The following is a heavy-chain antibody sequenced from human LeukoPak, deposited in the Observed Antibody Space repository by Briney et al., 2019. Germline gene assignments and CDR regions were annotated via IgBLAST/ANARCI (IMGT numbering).Heavy chain of an antibody. CDR3: ARHIPYGSGIFDAFDI. Sequence: SETLSLTCTVSGGSISSSSYYWGWIRQPPGKGLEWIGSIYYSGSTYYNPSLKSRVTISVDTSKNQFSLKLSSVTAADTAVYYCARHIPYGSGIFDAFDIWGQGTMVTVSS. D-gene: IGHD3-10*01. J-gene: IGHJ3*02. CDR2: IYYSGST. V-gene: IGHV4-39*01. CDR1: GGSISSSSYY.